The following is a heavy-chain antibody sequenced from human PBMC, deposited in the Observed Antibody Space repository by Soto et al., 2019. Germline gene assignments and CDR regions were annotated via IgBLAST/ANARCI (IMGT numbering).Heavy chain of an antibody. D-gene: IGHD6-19*01. CDR1: GGYIGSGCGY. J-gene: IGHJ4*02. CDR2: IYYSGST. V-gene: IGHV4-31*03. CDR3: TARYYISVPGPPAY. Sequence: SETLSVTCSVAGGYIGSGCGYWSWIQQHPGKGLEWIGYIYYSGSTYYNPSLKSRVTISVDTSKNQFSLKLSSVTAEDTAVYYCTARYYISVPGPPAYWGQGTLVTVSS.